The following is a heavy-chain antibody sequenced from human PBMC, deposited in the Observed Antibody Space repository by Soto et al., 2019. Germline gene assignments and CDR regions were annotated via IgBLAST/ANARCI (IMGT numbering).Heavy chain of an antibody. J-gene: IGHJ6*02. CDR1: GFTFSSYG. D-gene: IGHD6-19*01. Sequence: QVQLVESGGGVVQPGRSLRLSCAASGFTFSSYGMHWVRQAPGKGLEWVAVIWYDGSNKYYADSVKGRFTISRDNSKNTLYLQMNSLRAEDTAVYYCARVSREQWLVPSGYYYYGMDVWGQGTTVTVSS. V-gene: IGHV3-33*01. CDR2: IWYDGSNK. CDR3: ARVSREQWLVPSGYYYYGMDV.